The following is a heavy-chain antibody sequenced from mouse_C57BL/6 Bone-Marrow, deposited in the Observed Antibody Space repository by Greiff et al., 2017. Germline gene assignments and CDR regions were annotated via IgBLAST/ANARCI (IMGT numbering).Heavy chain of an antibody. D-gene: IGHD2-4*01. V-gene: IGHV1-64*01. CDR3: ARSYDYDDYTMGY. CDR2: MHPNGGSP. J-gene: IGHJ4*01. Sequence: QVQLQQPGAELVKPGASVKLSCKASGYTFTNYWMHWVKQRPGQGLEWIGMMHPNGGSPDYNEKFKSGATLSVDKSSRTAYMELSSLTSEDSAVYYCARSYDYDDYTMGYWGQGTSVPVSS. CDR1: GYTFTNYW.